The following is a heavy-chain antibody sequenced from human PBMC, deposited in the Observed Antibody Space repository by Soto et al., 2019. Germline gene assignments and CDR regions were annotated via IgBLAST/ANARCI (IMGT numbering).Heavy chain of an antibody. Sequence: WGSLRLSCAASGFTFSSYAMSWVRQAPGKGLEWVSAISGSGGSTYCADSVKGRFTISRDNSKNTLYLQMNSLRAEDTAVYYCAKDIAVAGTYGMDVWGQGTTVTVSS. V-gene: IGHV3-23*01. CDR3: AKDIAVAGTYGMDV. CDR2: ISGSGGST. D-gene: IGHD6-19*01. CDR1: GFTFSSYA. J-gene: IGHJ6*02.